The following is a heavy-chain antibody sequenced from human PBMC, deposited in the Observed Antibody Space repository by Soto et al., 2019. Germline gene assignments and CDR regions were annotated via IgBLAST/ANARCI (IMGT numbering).Heavy chain of an antibody. CDR1: GGSFSGYY. CDR2: INHSGST. CDR3: ARRELGILTGYSNDY. V-gene: IGHV4-34*01. Sequence: PSETLSLTCAVYGGSFSGYYWSWIRQPPGKGLEWIGEINHSGSTNYNPSLKSRVTISVDTSKNQFSLKLSSVTAADTAVYYCARRELGILTGYSNDYWGQGTLVTVSS. D-gene: IGHD3-9*01. J-gene: IGHJ4*02.